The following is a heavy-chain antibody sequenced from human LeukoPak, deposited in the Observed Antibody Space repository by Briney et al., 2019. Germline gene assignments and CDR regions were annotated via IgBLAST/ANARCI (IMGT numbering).Heavy chain of an antibody. D-gene: IGHD4-17*01. V-gene: IGHV3-64D*06. CDR3: TYGDATFDY. J-gene: IGHJ4*02. CDR2: ISSNGGST. Sequence: PGGSLRLSCAASGFTFSSYSMNWVRQAPGKGLEYVSAISSNGGSTYYADSVKGRFTISRDNSKNTLYLQMSSLRAEDTAVYYCTYGDATFDYWGQGTLVTVSS. CDR1: GFTFSSYS.